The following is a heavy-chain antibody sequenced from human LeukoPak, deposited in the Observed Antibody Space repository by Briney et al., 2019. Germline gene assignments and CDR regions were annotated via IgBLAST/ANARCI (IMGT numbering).Heavy chain of an antibody. Sequence: ASVKVSCKASGYTFTSYGISWVRQAPGQGLEWMGWISVYNGNTKYAQKLQGRVTMTTDTPTSTAYMELRSLKSDDTAVYYCARTSSTLWRRTPGGDYWGQGTLVTVSS. D-gene: IGHD5-12*01. CDR1: GYTFTSYG. CDR2: ISVYNGNT. V-gene: IGHV1-18*01. CDR3: ARTSSTLWRRTPGGDY. J-gene: IGHJ4*02.